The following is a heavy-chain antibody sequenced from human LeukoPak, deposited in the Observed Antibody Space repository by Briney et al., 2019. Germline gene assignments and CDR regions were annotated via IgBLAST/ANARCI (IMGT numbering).Heavy chain of an antibody. D-gene: IGHD2-2*01. CDR2: I. J-gene: IGHJ5*02. Sequence: GGSLRLSCAASGFTFSSYSMNWVRQAPGKGLEWVSSIKGRFTISRDNAKNSLYLQMNSLRAEDTAVYYCARDRLPSYHNLWGQGTLVTVSS. CDR1: GFTFSSYS. V-gene: IGHV3-21*01. CDR3: ARDRLPSYHNL.